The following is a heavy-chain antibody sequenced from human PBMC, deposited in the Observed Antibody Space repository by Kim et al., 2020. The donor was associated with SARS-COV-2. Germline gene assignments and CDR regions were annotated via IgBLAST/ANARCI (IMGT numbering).Heavy chain of an antibody. D-gene: IGHD2-15*01. J-gene: IGHJ4*02. CDR1: GFTFSNAW. V-gene: IGHV3-15*01. Sequence: GGSLRLSCAASGFTFSNAWMNWVRQAPGKGLEWVGRVKSRNDGGTTDYAAHVQGRFTISRDDSKNTLYMQMNSLKTEATAAYYCATQDDEYSIQYGDYWGQGTLVTVSS. CDR2: VKSRNDGGTT. CDR3: ATQDDEYSIQYGDY.